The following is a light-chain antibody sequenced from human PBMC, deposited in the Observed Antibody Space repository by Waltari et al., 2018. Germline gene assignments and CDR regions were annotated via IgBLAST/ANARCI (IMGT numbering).Light chain of an antibody. CDR3: LVWHSTIDHQGV. J-gene: IGLJ2*01. CDR2: YDG. CDR1: NIGSKS. Sequence: SYVVTQSPSVSVAPGETARITCGGDNIGSKSVHWYQQRPGQATALVIPYDGARPSGIPERFSGSNSGNTATLTISWVEAEDEADYYCLVWHSTIDHQGVFGGGTKLTVL. V-gene: IGLV3-21*04.